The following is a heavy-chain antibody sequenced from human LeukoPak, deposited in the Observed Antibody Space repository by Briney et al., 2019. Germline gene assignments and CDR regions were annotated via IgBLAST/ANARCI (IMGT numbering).Heavy chain of an antibody. CDR1: GFTFSSYG. V-gene: IGHV3-33*06. CDR3: AKEADSSGYSFDY. D-gene: IGHD3-22*01. J-gene: IGHJ4*02. CDR2: IWYDGSNK. Sequence: GRSLRLSCAASGFTFSSYGMHWVRQAPGKGLEWVAVIWYDGSNKYYADSVKGRFTISRDNSKDTLYLQMNSLRAEDTAVYYCAKEADSSGYSFDYWGQRTLVTVST.